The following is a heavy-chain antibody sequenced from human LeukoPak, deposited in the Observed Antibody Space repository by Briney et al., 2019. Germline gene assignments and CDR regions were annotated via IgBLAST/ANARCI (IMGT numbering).Heavy chain of an antibody. CDR3: AKKAASYTSWDDY. J-gene: IGHJ4*02. CDR1: GLTFSSHA. D-gene: IGHD2-2*01. Sequence: GGSLRLSCAGSGLTFSSHAMSWVRQAPGKGLEWVSTISGGGYSTYYADSVKARFTISRDNSKNTLYLQMNTLRAEDTAVYYCAKKAASYTSWDDYWGQGTLVTVSS. CDR2: ISGGGYST. V-gene: IGHV3-23*01.